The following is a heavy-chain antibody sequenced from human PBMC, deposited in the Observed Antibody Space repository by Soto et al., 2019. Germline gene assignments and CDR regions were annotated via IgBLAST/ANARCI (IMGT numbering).Heavy chain of an antibody. D-gene: IGHD4-17*01. V-gene: IGHV3-23*01. CDR1: GFTFSSYA. Sequence: GGSLRLSCAASGFTFSSYAMSWVRQAPGKGLEWVSAISGSGGSTYYADSVKGRFTISRDNSKNTLYLQMNSLRAEDTAVYYCAKDPNKMTTVTTGGDYWGQGTLVTVSS. J-gene: IGHJ4*02. CDR3: AKDPNKMTTVTTGGDY. CDR2: ISGSGGST.